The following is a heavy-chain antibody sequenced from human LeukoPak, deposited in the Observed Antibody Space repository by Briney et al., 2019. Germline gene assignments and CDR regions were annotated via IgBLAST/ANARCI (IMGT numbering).Heavy chain of an antibody. D-gene: IGHD1-26*01. V-gene: IGHV4-30-4*08. Sequence: SETLSLTCAVYGGSFSDYYWSWIRQPPGKGLEWIGYIYYSGSTYYNPSLKSRVTISVDTSKNQFSLKLSSVTAADTAVYYCARVLSDYPYYYYGMDVWGQGTTVTVSS. CDR2: IYYSGST. J-gene: IGHJ6*02. CDR1: GGSFSDYY. CDR3: ARVLSDYPYYYYGMDV.